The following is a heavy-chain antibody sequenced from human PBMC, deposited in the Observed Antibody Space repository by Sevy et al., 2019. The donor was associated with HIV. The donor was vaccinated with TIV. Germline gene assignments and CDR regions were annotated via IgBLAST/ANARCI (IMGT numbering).Heavy chain of an antibody. V-gene: IGHV3-23*01. J-gene: IGHJ4*02. CDR3: AKRGAVGPMFFDY. D-gene: IGHD1-26*01. Sequence: GGSLRLSCAASGFTFSNYVMTWVRQAPGKGLEWVSTISGGSGDTYYADSVKGRFTISRDNSENTLYLQMNSLRAEDTAVYYCAKRGAVGPMFFDYWGQGTPVTVSS. CDR2: ISGGSGDT. CDR1: GFTFSNYV.